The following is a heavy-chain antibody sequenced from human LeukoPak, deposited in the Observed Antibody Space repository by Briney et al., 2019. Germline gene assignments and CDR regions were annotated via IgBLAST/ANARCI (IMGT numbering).Heavy chain of an antibody. Sequence: ASVKVSCKASGYTLTSYYMHWVRQAPGQGLEWMGIINPSGGSTSYAQKFQGRVTMTRDTSTSTVYMELSSLRSEDTAVYYCARDINYSSSWQRNAFDYWGQGTLVTVSS. CDR3: ARDINYSSSWQRNAFDY. CDR2: INPSGGST. V-gene: IGHV1-46*01. CDR1: GYTLTSYY. D-gene: IGHD6-13*01. J-gene: IGHJ4*02.